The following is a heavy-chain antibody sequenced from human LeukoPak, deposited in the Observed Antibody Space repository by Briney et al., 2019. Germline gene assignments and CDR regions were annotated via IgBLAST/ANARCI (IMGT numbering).Heavy chain of an antibody. V-gene: IGHV3-7*03. D-gene: IGHD6-13*01. CDR3: ARGRGDSSSWYFDY. Sequence: GGSLRLSCAASGSTFSNYWINWVRQAPGKGLEWVANIKQDGSEKYYVDSVKGRFTISRDNAKNSLYLQMNSLRAEDTAVYYCARGRGDSSSWYFDYWGQGTLVTVSS. CDR1: GSTFSNYW. J-gene: IGHJ4*02. CDR2: IKQDGSEK.